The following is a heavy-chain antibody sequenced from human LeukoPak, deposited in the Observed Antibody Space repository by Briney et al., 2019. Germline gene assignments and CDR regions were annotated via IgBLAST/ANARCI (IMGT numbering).Heavy chain of an antibody. CDR3: ALGIAAAILFDY. D-gene: IGHD6-13*01. Sequence: GGSLRLSCAASGFTFSSYEMNWVRQAPGKGLEWVSVIYSGGSTYYADSVKGRFTISRDNSKNTLYLQMNSLRAEDTAVYYCALGIAAAILFDYWGQGTLVTVSS. J-gene: IGHJ4*02. CDR2: IYSGGST. CDR1: GFTFSSYE. V-gene: IGHV3-53*01.